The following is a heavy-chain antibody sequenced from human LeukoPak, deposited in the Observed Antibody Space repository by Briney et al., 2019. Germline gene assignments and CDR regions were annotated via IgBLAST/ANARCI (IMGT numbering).Heavy chain of an antibody. CDR2: INHSGST. CDR1: GGSFSGYY. CDR3: ARGDHSGCQDY. J-gene: IGHJ4*02. V-gene: IGHV4-34*01. Sequence: SETLSLTCAVCGGSFSGYYWSWIRQPPGKGLEWIGEINHSGSTNYNPSLKSRVAISVDTSKNQFSLKLSSVTAADTAVYYCARGDHSGCQDYWGQGTLVTVSS. D-gene: IGHD6-19*01.